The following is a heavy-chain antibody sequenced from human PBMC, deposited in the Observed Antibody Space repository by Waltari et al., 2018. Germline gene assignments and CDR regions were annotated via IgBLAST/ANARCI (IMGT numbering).Heavy chain of an antibody. V-gene: IGHV3-48*01. J-gene: IGHJ4*02. CDR1: GFTFSSYS. Sequence: EVQLVESGGGLVQPGGSLRLSCAASGFTFSSYSMNWVRQAPGKGLEWGSNISSSSSTIYYADAVKGRFTISRDNAKNSLYLQMNSLRAEDTAVYYCAPLTGYGPCYWGQGTLVTVSS. CDR2: ISSSSSTI. D-gene: IGHD3-9*01. CDR3: APLTGYGPCY.